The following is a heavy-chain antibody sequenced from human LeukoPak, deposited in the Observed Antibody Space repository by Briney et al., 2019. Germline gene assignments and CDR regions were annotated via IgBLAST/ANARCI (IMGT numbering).Heavy chain of an antibody. V-gene: IGHV4-59*01. CDR2: IYYSGST. CDR3: AREEGYDFWSGYYSGY. Sequence: SETLSLTCTVSGGSISSYYWSWIRQPPGKGLEWIGYIYYSGSTNYNPSHKSRVTISVDTSKNQFSLKLSSATAADTAVYYCAREEGYDFWSGYYSGYWGQGTLVTVSS. J-gene: IGHJ4*02. CDR1: GGSISSYY. D-gene: IGHD3-3*01.